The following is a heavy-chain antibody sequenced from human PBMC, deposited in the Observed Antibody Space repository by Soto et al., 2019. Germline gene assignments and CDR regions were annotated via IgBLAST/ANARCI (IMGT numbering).Heavy chain of an antibody. CDR3: ARRGYSYGLDV. CDR2: IYPGDSDT. CDR1: GYNFATYW. D-gene: IGHD5-18*01. Sequence: HGASLKISCKGSGYNFATYWIAWVRQLPGKGPEWMGIIYPGDSDTSYSPSFQGQVTISVDKSISTAYLQWNSLKASDTAVYYCARRGYSYGLDVWGQGTKVTVSS. J-gene: IGHJ6*02. V-gene: IGHV5-51*01.